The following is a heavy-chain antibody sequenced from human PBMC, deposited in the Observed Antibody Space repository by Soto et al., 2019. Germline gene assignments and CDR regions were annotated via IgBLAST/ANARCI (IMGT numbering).Heavy chain of an antibody. D-gene: IGHD2-15*01. J-gene: IGHJ3*02. Sequence: GGSLRLSCAASGFTFSSYAMSWVRQAPGKGLEWVSAISGSGGSTYYADSVKGRFTISRDNSKNTLYLQMNSLRAEDTAVYYCAKDIVVVVAAPGGAFDIWGQGTMVTVSS. CDR1: GFTFSSYA. CDR3: AKDIVVVVAAPGGAFDI. CDR2: ISGSGGST. V-gene: IGHV3-23*01.